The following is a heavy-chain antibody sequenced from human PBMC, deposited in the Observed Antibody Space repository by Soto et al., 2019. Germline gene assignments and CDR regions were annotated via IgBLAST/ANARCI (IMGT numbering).Heavy chain of an antibody. CDR1: GFTFSSYG. CDR3: ATLNYYDSSGPFDY. D-gene: IGHD3-22*01. V-gene: IGHV3-30*03. CDR2: ISYDGSNK. J-gene: IGHJ4*02. Sequence: GGSLRLSCAASGFTFSSYGMHWVRQAPGKGLEWVAVISYDGSNKYYADSVKGRFTISRDNSKNTLYLQMNSLRAEDTAVYYCATLNYYDSSGPFDYWGQGTLVTVSS.